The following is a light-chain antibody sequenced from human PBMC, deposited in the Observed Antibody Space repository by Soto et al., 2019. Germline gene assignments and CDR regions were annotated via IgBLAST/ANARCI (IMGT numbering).Light chain of an antibody. Sequence: QSALTQPASVSGSPGQSIAIACTGTSSDVGAYDYVSWYPQHPGKAPKVMIYDVTNRPSGVSNRFSGSKSGNTASLTISGLQAEDEADYYCSSYTSSSTYVFGTGTKLTVL. CDR2: DVT. CDR1: SSDVGAYDY. J-gene: IGLJ1*01. V-gene: IGLV2-14*01. CDR3: SSYTSSSTYV.